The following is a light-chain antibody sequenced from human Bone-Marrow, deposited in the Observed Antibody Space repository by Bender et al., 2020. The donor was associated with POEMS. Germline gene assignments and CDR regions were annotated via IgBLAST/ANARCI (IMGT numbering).Light chain of an antibody. CDR1: SNDIGNYNY. V-gene: IGLV2-14*03. Sequence: QSALTQPASVSGSPGQSITISCTGTSNDIGNYNYVSWYHQHPGKAPNLMIYDVSQRPSGVSNRFSGSKSGNTASLTISGLQTGDEADYYCSSYTTTTTIFFGGGTKLTVL. J-gene: IGLJ2*01. CDR3: SSYTTTTTIF. CDR2: DVS.